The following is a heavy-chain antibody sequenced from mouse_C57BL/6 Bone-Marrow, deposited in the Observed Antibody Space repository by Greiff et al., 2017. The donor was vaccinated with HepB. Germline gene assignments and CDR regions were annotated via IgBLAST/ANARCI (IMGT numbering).Heavy chain of an antibody. CDR3: AREGYFDV. Sequence: VKQRPGQGLEWIGDIYPGSGSTNYNEKFKSKATLTVDTSSSTAYMQLSSLTSEDSAVYYCAREGYFDVWGTGTTVTVSS. V-gene: IGHV1-55*01. CDR2: IYPGSGST. J-gene: IGHJ1*03.